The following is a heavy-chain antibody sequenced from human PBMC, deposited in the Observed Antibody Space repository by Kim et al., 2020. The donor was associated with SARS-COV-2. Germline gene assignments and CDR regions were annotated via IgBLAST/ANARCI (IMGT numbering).Heavy chain of an antibody. CDR2: MNPNSGNT. V-gene: IGHV1-8*01. D-gene: IGHD1-26*01. CDR1: GYTFTSYD. Sequence: ASVKVSCKASGYTFTSYDINWVRQATGQGLEWMGWMNPNSGNTGYAQKFQGRVTMTRNTSISTAYMELSSLRSEDTAVYYCARGSWVGYYFDYWGQGTLVTVSS. CDR3: ARGSWVGYYFDY. J-gene: IGHJ4*02.